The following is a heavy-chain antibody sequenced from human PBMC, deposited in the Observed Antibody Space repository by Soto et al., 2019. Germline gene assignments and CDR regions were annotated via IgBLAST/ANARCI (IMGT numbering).Heavy chain of an antibody. CDR3: TRIPGYYFYSGMGV. CDR1: VVAVTFNKKC. V-gene: IGHV2-70*13. Sequence: ISVVAVTFNKKCVTWTRQPAGKALEWLALIEWDGDKYYSTSLKTRLTISKDTSRNKVVLTMTNMEPVDTALYYFTRIPGYYFYSGMGV. J-gene: IGHJ6*01. CDR2: IEWDGDK.